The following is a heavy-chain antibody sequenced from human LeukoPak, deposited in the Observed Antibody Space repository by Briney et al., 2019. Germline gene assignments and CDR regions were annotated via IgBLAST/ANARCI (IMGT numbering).Heavy chain of an antibody. V-gene: IGHV3-7*01. CDR1: GFTFSSYW. CDR3: ARDKLAVAGSADY. Sequence: GGSLRLSCVASGFTFSSYWLSWVRQAPGKGLEWVANIKQDGSDKYYVDSVKGRFTISRDNAKNSLYLQMNSLRAEDTAVYYCARDKLAVAGSADYWGQGTLVTVSS. J-gene: IGHJ4*02. CDR2: IKQDGSDK. D-gene: IGHD6-19*01.